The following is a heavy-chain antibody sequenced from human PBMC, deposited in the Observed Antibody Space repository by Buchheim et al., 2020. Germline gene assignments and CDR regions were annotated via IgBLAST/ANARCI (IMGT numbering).Heavy chain of an antibody. D-gene: IGHD2-2*01. CDR1: GFTFSNYG. CDR3: ASGACSSTSCPDY. Sequence: QVQLVESGGGVVQTGRSLRLSCAASGFTFSNYGMHWVRQAPGKGLEWVAGIWNHGSNKYYADSVKGRLTTSTDNSKKTMYLQMNSLRAEDTAVYYCASGACSSTSCPDYWGQGTL. V-gene: IGHV3-33*01. J-gene: IGHJ4*02. CDR2: IWNHGSNK.